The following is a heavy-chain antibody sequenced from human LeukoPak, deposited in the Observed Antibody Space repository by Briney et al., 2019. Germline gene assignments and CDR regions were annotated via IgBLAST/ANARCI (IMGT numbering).Heavy chain of an antibody. CDR2: ISSSGSTI. CDR3: ARASSSGYSYYFDY. Sequence: PGGSLRISCAASGFTFSSYEMSWVRQAPGKGLEWVSYISSSGSTIYYADSVKGRSTISRDNAKNSLYLQMNSLRAEDTAVYYCARASSSGYSYYFDYWGQGTLVTVSS. CDR1: GFTFSSYE. D-gene: IGHD3-22*01. V-gene: IGHV3-48*03. J-gene: IGHJ4*02.